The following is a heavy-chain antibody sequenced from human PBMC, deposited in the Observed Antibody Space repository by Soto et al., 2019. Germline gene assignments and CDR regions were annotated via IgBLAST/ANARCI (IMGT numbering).Heavy chain of an antibody. CDR2: ISAYNGNT. J-gene: IGHJ5*02. CDR1: GYTFTSYG. V-gene: IGHV1-18*04. CDR3: ARVPAYGYCSSTSCSNWFDP. D-gene: IGHD2-2*01. Sequence: ASVKVSCKASGYTFTSYGISWVRQAPGQGLEWMGWISAYNGNTNYAQKLQGRVTMTTDTSTSTAYMELRSLRSDDTAVYYCARVPAYGYCSSTSCSNWFDPWGQGTRVTVSS.